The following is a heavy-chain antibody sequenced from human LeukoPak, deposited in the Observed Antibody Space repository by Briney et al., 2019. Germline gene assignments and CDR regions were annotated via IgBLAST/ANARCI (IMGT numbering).Heavy chain of an antibody. CDR2: ISSSGSTI. CDR3: AELGITMIGGV. J-gene: IGHJ6*04. V-gene: IGHV3-48*04. CDR1: GFTFSVYS. D-gene: IGHD3-10*02. Sequence: GGSLRLSCAAFGFTFSVYSMNWVRQAPGKGLEWVSYISSSGSTIYYADSVKGRFTISRDNAKNSLYLQMNSLRAEDTAVYYCAELGITMIGGVWGKGTTVTISS.